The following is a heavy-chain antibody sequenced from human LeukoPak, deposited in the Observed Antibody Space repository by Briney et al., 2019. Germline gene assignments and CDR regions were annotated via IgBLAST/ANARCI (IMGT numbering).Heavy chain of an antibody. J-gene: IGHJ4*02. CDR1: GGTFSSYA. CDR2: IIPIFGTA. Sequence: ASVKVSCKASGGTFSSYAISWVRQAPGQGLEWMGGIIPIFGTANYAQKFQGRVTITADKSTSTDYMELSSLRSEDTAVYYCARDLPSSGWYTYWGQGTLVTVSS. CDR3: ARDLPSSGWYTY. D-gene: IGHD6-19*01. V-gene: IGHV1-69*06.